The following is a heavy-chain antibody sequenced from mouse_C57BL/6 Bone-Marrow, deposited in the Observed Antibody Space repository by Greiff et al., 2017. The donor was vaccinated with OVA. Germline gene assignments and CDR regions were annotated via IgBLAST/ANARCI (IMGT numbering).Heavy chain of an antibody. V-gene: IGHV5-15*01. CDR3: ARHTLANWDAMDY. CDR2: ISNLAYSI. Sequence: EVKLVESGGGLVQPGGSLKLSCAASGFTFSDYGMAWVRQAPRKGPEWVAFISNLAYSIYYADTVTGRFTISRENAKNTLYLEMSSLRSEDTAMYYCARHTLANWDAMDYWGQGTSVTVSS. J-gene: IGHJ4*01. CDR1: GFTFSDYG. D-gene: IGHD4-1*01.